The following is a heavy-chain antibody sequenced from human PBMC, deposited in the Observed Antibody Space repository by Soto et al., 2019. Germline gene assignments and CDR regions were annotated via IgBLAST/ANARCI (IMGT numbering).Heavy chain of an antibody. D-gene: IGHD3-3*01. CDR2: ISSDGSNK. Sequence: QVQLVASGGGVVQPGKSLRLSCAASGFIFRNYGMHWVRQAPGKGLEWVAVISSDGSNKLHADSVKGRFTISRDNSNDILFLEMNSLRADDTAVYYCAKDLRSVPRGIGVAGLSDHGGQGDLVTVSS. CDR1: GFIFRNYG. J-gene: IGHJ4*02. V-gene: IGHV3-30*18. CDR3: AKDLRSVPRGIGVAGLSDH.